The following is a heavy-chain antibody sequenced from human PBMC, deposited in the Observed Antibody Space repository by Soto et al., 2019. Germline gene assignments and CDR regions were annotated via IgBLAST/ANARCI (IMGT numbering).Heavy chain of an antibody. J-gene: IGHJ6*02. V-gene: IGHV3-7*01. D-gene: IGHD5-12*01. CDR3: ARDPAQVGYRGLDV. CDR2: IKEDGSEK. Sequence: RRSPRLSCAAYGFTFSSSWMTWVRQAPGKGLAWVANIKEDGSEKYYVDSVKGRFTISRDNTNESLYLQMNSLRAEDTAVYYCARDPAQVGYRGLDVWGQGTTVTVS. CDR1: GFTFSSSW.